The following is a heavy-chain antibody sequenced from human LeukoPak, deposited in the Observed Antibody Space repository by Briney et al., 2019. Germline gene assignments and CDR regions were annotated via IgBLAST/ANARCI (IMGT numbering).Heavy chain of an antibody. V-gene: IGHV3-30-3*01. D-gene: IGHD3-9*01. CDR2: ISNDGTNE. J-gene: IGHJ3*01. CDR3: ARAQISIISSGQYLDV. CDR1: GFSFREYP. Sequence: QTGGSLRLSCVASGFSFREYPIHWVRQAPGKGLEWVAVISNDGTNEYDAEFVKGRFTMSRDNSKNTVFLDMNNLRTEDTAIYHCARAQISIISSGQYLDVWGQGTLVTVSS.